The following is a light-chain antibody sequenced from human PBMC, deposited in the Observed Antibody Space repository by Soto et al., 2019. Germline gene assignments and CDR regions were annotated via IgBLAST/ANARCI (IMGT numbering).Light chain of an antibody. J-gene: IGKJ1*01. V-gene: IGKV3-20*01. CDR2: CAS. Sequence: EIVLTQSPVTLSLSPGERATLSCRASEIVIKNYLAWYRQKPGQAPRLLRYCASNRATGIPDRFSGSVSGTDFTLISSRLENEALVVYYCQQYGRAGTFGQGTKVDIK. CDR1: EIVIKNY. CDR3: QQYGRAGT.